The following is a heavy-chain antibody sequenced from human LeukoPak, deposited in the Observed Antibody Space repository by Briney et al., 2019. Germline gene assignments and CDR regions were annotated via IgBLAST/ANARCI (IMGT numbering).Heavy chain of an antibody. V-gene: IGHV1-2*02. Sequence: ASVKVSCKASRYTFTGYYMHWVRQAPGQGLEWMGWINPNSGGTNYAQKFQGRVTMTTDTSTSTAYMELRSLRSDDTAVYYCARTAYCGGDCYLNWFDPWGQGTLVTVSS. D-gene: IGHD2-21*02. J-gene: IGHJ5*02. CDR2: INPNSGGT. CDR3: ARTAYCGGDCYLNWFDP. CDR1: RYTFTGYY.